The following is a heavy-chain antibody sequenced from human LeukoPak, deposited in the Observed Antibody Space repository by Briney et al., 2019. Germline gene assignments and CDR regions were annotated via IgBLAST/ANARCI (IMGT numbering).Heavy chain of an antibody. CDR1: GGTFSSYA. V-gene: IGHV1-69*06. CDR3: ARDPGFGEKWSEAFDI. J-gene: IGHJ3*02. D-gene: IGHD3-10*01. CDR2: IIPIFGTA. Sequence: SVKVSCKASGGTFSSYAISWVRQAPGQGLEWMGGIIPIFGTANYAQKFQGRVTITADKSTSTAYMELSSLRSEDTAVYYCARDPGFGEKWSEAFDIWGQGTMVTVSS.